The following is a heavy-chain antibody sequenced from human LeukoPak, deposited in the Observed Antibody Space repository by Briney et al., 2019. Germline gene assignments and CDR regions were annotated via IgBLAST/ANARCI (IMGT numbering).Heavy chain of an antibody. J-gene: IGHJ4*02. CDR3: ARRGTSSSWAHFDY. D-gene: IGHD6-13*01. V-gene: IGHV3-21*04. CDR1: GFTFSSYS. CDR2: ISSSSSYI. Sequence: GGSLRLSCAASGFTFSSYSMNWVRQAPGKGLEWVSSISSSSSYIYYADSVKGRFTISRDNAKNSLYLQMNSLGAEDTAVYYCARRGTSSSWAHFDYWGQGTLVTVSS.